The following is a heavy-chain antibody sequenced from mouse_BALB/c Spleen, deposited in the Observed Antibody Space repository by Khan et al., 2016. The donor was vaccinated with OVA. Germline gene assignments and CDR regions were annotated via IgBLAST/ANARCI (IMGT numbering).Heavy chain of an antibody. D-gene: IGHD2-10*01. CDR1: GFSLTNYA. J-gene: IGHJ4*01. V-gene: IGHV2-6-1*01. Sequence: QVQLQQSGPGLVAPSPTLSITCTISGFSLTNYAIHWVRQPPGKGLEWLVVIWSDGSATYNSTLTSSMSISTDNSKSQVFLIMNTLQTDGTAMYFCARQPYYHYYIMDYWGQGTTVTVSS. CDR3: ARQPYYHYYIMDY. CDR2: IWSDGSA.